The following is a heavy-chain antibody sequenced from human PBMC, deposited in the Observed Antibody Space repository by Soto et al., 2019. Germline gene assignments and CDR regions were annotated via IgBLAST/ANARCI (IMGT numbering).Heavy chain of an antibody. Sequence: ASVKFSGEVSGYTLTELSMHWVRQAPGKGLEWMGGFDPEDGKRIYAQKFQGRVTMTEDTSTETSYMELNSLRSEDTAVYYCATGRGVDRRLEWGQGTLVTSPQ. J-gene: IGHJ4*02. V-gene: IGHV1-24*01. CDR1: GYTLTELS. D-gene: IGHD3-10*01. CDR3: ATGRGVDRRLE. CDR2: FDPEDGKR.